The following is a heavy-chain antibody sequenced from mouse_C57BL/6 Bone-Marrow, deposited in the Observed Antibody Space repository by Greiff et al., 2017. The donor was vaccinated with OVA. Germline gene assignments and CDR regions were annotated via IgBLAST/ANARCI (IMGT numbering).Heavy chain of an antibody. CDR1: GFIIKNTY. CDR2: IDPANGNT. V-gene: IGHV14-3*01. CDR3: ALAYYSNYFDY. J-gene: IGHJ2*01. D-gene: IGHD2-5*01. Sequence: VQLQQSVAELVRPGASVKLSCTASGFIIKNTYMHWVKQRPEQGLEWIGRIDPANGNTKYAPKFQGKATITADKSSNTAYLQLSSLTSEDTAIYYCALAYYSNYFDYWGQGTTLTVSS.